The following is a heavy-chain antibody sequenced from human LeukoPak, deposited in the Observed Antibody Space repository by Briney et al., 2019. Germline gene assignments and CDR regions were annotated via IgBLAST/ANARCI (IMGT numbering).Heavy chain of an antibody. D-gene: IGHD5-12*01. V-gene: IGHV3-48*03. CDR3: ARGPSGYHNT. Sequence: GGSLRLSCAASGFIFSNYEMNWVRQAPGKGLEWVAFISSSGSTAYYADSVKGRFVISKDNAKNSLDLEMHSLRAEDTAVYYCARGPSGYHNTGGQGTLVTVSS. CDR1: GFIFSNYE. J-gene: IGHJ4*02. CDR2: ISSSGSTA.